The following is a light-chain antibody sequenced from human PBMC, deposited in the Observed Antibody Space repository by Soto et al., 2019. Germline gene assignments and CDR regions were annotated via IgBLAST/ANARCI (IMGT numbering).Light chain of an antibody. CDR2: DAS. CDR1: QSISSW. V-gene: IGKV1-5*01. J-gene: IGKJ1*01. Sequence: DIQMTQSPSTLSASVGDRVTITCRASQSISSWLAWYPQKPGKAPNLLIYDASRLESGVPSRFSGSGSGTEFTLTISSLQPDDFATYYCQQYNSYSQTFGQGTKVEIK. CDR3: QQYNSYSQT.